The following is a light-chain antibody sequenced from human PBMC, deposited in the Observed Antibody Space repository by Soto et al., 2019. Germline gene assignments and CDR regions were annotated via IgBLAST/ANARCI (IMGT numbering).Light chain of an antibody. CDR1: QSISSY. J-gene: IGKJ5*01. CDR2: AAS. CDR3: QQSYSTHIT. Sequence: ILLTQSPSSLSASLGDRVTITCGASQSISSYLNWYQQKPGKAPKLLIYAASSLQSGVPSRFSGSGSGTDFTLTISSLQPEDFAAYYCQQSYSTHITFGQGTRLEI. V-gene: IGKV1-39*01.